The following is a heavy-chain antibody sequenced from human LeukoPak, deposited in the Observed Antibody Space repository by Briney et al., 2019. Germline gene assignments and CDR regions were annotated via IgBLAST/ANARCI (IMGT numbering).Heavy chain of an antibody. CDR2: INHSGST. V-gene: IGHV4-34*01. D-gene: IGHD1-14*01. Sequence: SETMSLTCAVYGGSFSGYYWSWIRQPPGKGLEWIGEINHSGSTNYNPSLKSRVTISVDTSKNQFSLKLSSVTAADTAVYYCASSRIRPLDYWGQGTLLTVSS. CDR1: GGSFSGYY. J-gene: IGHJ4*02. CDR3: ASSRIRPLDY.